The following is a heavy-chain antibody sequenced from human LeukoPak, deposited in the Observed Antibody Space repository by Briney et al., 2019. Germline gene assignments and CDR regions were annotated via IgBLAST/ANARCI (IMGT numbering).Heavy chain of an antibody. D-gene: IGHD3-10*01. CDR1: GFVFDDYG. Sequence: GGSLRLSCAASGFVFDDYGMSWVRQAPGKGLEWVSAINWDGSTSSYADSVKGRFTISRDKAKKSLYLQMNSLRAEDTALYYCARDREGQFLWFGELGYWGQGTLVTVSS. CDR3: ARDREGQFLWFGELGY. CDR2: INWDGSTS. V-gene: IGHV3-20*04. J-gene: IGHJ4*02.